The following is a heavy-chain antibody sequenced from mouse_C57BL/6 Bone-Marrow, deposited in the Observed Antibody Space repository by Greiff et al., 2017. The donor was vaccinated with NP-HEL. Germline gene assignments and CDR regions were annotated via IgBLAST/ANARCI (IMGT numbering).Heavy chain of an antibody. CDR2: ISNGGGST. V-gene: IGHV5-12*01. CDR3: ARPPNYGSSYWYFDV. D-gene: IGHD1-1*01. CDR1: GFTFSDYY. Sequence: EVHLVESGGGLVQPGGSLKLSCAASGFTFSDYYMYWVRQTPEKRLEWVAYISNGGGSTYYPDTVKGRFTISRDNAKNTLYLQMSRLKSEDTAMYYCARPPNYGSSYWYFDVWGTGTTVTVSS. J-gene: IGHJ1*03.